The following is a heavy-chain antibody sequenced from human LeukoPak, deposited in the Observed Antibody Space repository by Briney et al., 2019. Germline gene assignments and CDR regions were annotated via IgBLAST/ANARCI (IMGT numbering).Heavy chain of an antibody. CDR1: GFTVSSNY. CDR2: IYSGGST. V-gene: IGHV3-66*02. CDR3: ARQPPADSSSSGAFDI. J-gene: IGHJ3*02. D-gene: IGHD6-6*01. Sequence: GGSLRLFCAASGFTVSSNYMSWVRQAPGKGLEWVSVIYSGGSTYYADSVKGRFTISRDNSKNTLYLQMNSLRAEDTAVYYCARQPPADSSSSGAFDIWGQGTMVTVSS.